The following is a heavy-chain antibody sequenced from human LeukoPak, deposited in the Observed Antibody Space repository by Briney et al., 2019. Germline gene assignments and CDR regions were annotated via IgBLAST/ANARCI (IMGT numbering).Heavy chain of an antibody. D-gene: IGHD6-19*01. CDR1: GGSITSGTFS. CDR3: ARGGITVAGTGNWFDP. J-gene: IGHJ5*02. CDR2: IYSSGIT. Sequence: SQTLSLTCTVSGGSITSGTFSWSWLRQPAGRGLEWIGRIYSSGITNYNPSLKSRVTISVDTPKNQFSLKLSSVTAADTAVYYCARGGITVAGTGNWFDPWGQGTLVTVSS. V-gene: IGHV4-61*02.